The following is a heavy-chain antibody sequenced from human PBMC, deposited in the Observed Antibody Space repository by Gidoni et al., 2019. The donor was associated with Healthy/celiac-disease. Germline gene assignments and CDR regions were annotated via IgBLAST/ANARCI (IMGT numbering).Heavy chain of an antibody. J-gene: IGHJ4*02. CDR1: GFTFSSYA. V-gene: IGHV3-23*01. Sequence: EVQLLESGGGLVQPGGSLRLSCAASGFTFSSYAMRWVRQAPGKGLEWVSAISGSGGSTYYADSVKGRFTISRDNSKNTLYLQMNSLRAEDTAVYYCAKYAVPAASQQLATYYFDYWGQGTLVTVSS. CDR3: AKYAVPAASQQLATYYFDY. D-gene: IGHD2-2*01. CDR2: ISGSGGST.